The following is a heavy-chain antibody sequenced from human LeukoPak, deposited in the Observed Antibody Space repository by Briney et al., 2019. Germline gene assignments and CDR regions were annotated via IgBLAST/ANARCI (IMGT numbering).Heavy chain of an antibody. J-gene: IGHJ3*02. Sequence: GGSLRLSCAASGFTFSSYSMNWVRQAPGKGLEWVSSISGSNSYIYYADSMKGRFTISRDNAKNSLYLQMNSLRAEDTAVYYCARGGVLDAFDIWGQGTMVTVSS. CDR1: GFTFSSYS. CDR3: ARGGVLDAFDI. V-gene: IGHV3-21*01. CDR2: ISGSNSYI. D-gene: IGHD3-10*01.